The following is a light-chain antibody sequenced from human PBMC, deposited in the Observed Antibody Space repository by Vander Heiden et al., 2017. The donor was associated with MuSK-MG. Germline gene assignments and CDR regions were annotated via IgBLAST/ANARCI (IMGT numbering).Light chain of an antibody. V-gene: IGKV1-39*01. CDR1: QSINTY. J-gene: IGKJ2*01. CDR2: ATS. Sequence: DIQMTQSPASLSASVGDRVTITCRASQSINTYLNWYQQKPGEAPNLVLYATSILQSGVPSRFSGSGAGTAFTLTISRLQPEDFATYYCQQSDKAPYTFGQGTKLEIK. CDR3: QQSDKAPYT.